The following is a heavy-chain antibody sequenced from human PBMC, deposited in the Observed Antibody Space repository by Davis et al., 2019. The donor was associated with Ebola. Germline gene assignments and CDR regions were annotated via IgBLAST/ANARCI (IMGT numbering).Heavy chain of an antibody. D-gene: IGHD2-15*01. CDR3: ARGGYCSGGSCPDTEYFQH. CDR1: GYTFTSYG. J-gene: IGHJ1*01. CDR2: ISAYNGNT. V-gene: IGHV1-18*01. Sequence: AASVKVSCKASGYTFTSYGISWVRQAPGQGLEWMGWISAYNGNTNYAQKLQGRVTMTTDTSTSTAYMELRSLRSDDTAVYYCARGGYCSGGSCPDTEYFQHWGQGTLVTVSS.